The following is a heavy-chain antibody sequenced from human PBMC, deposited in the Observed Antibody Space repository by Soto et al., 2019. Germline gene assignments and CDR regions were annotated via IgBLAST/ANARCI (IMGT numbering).Heavy chain of an antibody. J-gene: IGHJ1*01. Sequence: GGSLRLACAASGFTFSSYAMTWVRQAPGKGLEWVSVISGGGHSTYYADSVKGRFTISRDNSKNTLWLQMNSLRAEDTAVYYCSKSHEYRGRTLEYRGQRTLDTVSS. CDR2: ISGGGHST. CDR1: GFTFSSYA. D-gene: IGHD1-26*01. CDR3: SKSHEYRGRTLEY. V-gene: IGHV3-23*01.